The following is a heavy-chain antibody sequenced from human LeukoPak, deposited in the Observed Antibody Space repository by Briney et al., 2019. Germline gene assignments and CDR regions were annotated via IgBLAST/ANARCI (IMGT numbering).Heavy chain of an antibody. V-gene: IGHV3-20*04. CDR1: GFTFSSYS. Sequence: SGGSLRLSCAASGFTFSSYSMNWVRQAPGKGLEWVSGINWNGGSTGYADSVKGRFTISRDNAKNSLYLQMNSLRAEDTALYYCARRTYQSDYWGQGTLVTVSS. D-gene: IGHD1-1*01. CDR3: ARRTYQSDY. J-gene: IGHJ4*02. CDR2: INWNGGST.